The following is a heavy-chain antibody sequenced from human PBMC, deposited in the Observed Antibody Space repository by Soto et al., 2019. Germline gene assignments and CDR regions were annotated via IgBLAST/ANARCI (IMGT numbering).Heavy chain of an antibody. Sequence: EVPLVESGGGLVKPGGSLRLSCVASGFTFSSYTMDWVRQAPGKGLEWVSYISSSSTKINYADAVKGRFTISRDNAKNSLYLHMNSLGVEDSAVYYCARFNWNDGSPTLWGQGTLVTVSS. J-gene: IGHJ4*02. CDR1: GFTFSSYT. CDR2: ISSSSTKI. D-gene: IGHD1-20*01. CDR3: ARFNWNDGSPTL. V-gene: IGHV3-21*01.